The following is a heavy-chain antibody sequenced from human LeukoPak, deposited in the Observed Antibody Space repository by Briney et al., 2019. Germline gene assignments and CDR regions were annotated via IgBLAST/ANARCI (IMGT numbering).Heavy chain of an antibody. CDR2: ISSSSSYI. D-gene: IGHD3-10*01. V-gene: IGHV3-21*01. Sequence: PGGTLRLSCAASGFTISSYSMNWVCQAQGKGLEWVPSISSSSSYIYYADSMKGRFTISRDNAKNSLYLQMNSLRAEDTAVYYCARDSGSYSDAFDIWGQGTMVTVSS. J-gene: IGHJ3*02. CDR3: ARDSGSYSDAFDI. CDR1: GFTISSYS.